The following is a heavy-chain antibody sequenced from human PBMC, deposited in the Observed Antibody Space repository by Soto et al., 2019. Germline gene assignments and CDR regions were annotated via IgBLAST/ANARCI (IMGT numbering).Heavy chain of an antibody. V-gene: IGHV1-18*01. Sequence: ASVKVSCKASGYTFTSYGISWVRQAPGQGLEWMGWISAYNGNTKYAQKLQGRVTMTTDTSTSTVYMDLSSLRSEDSAVYYCARSPYSSGYYYAIDYWGQGTQVTVSS. D-gene: IGHD3-22*01. J-gene: IGHJ4*02. CDR1: GYTFTSYG. CDR3: ARSPYSSGYYYAIDY. CDR2: ISAYNGNT.